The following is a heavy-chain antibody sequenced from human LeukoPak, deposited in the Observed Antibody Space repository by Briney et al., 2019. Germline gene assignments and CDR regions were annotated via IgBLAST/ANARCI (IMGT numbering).Heavy chain of an antibody. CDR2: IYYSGST. D-gene: IGHD5-12*01. J-gene: IGHJ5*02. Sequence: SETLSLTCTVSGGSISSSSYYWGWIRQPPGKGLEWIGSIYYSGSTYYNPSLKSRVTISVDTSRNQFSLKLSSVTAADTAVYYCAGTTIQGWFDPWGQGTLVTVSS. V-gene: IGHV4-39*07. CDR1: GGSISSSSYY. CDR3: AGTTIQGWFDP.